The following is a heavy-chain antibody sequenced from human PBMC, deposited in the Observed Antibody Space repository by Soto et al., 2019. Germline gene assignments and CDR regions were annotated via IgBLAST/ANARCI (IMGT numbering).Heavy chain of an antibody. CDR2: ISSSGGGA. J-gene: IGHJ4*02. CDR1: GFTFSSYA. D-gene: IGHD4-17*01. CDR3: AQDMTSVVTGSDC. Sequence: EVQLLESGGDLVQPGGSLRLSCAASGFTFSSYAMTWVRQAPGKGLEWVSAISSSGGGAYYAVSVKGRFPISIDNSKNTLYLQMTSLRAEDTAVYVCAQDMTSVVTGSDCWGPGTLVIVAS. V-gene: IGHV3-23*01.